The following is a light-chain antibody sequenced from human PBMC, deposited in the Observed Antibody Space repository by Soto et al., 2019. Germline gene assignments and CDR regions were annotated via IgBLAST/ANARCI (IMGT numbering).Light chain of an antibody. V-gene: IGLV2-14*01. Sequence: QSVLTQPASVSGSPGQSITISCTGTSSDVGLYNFVSWYQQHPGKAPKLIIYEVSSRPSGVSNRFSGSKSGNTASLTISGLQVEDEADYSCSSYTGSSTVVFGGGTKLTVL. CDR1: SSDVGLYNF. CDR2: EVS. J-gene: IGLJ3*02. CDR3: SSYTGSSTVV.